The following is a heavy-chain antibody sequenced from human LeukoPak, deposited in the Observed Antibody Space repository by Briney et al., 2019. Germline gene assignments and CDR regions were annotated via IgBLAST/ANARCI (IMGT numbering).Heavy chain of an antibody. CDR1: GGSISSYY. CDR2: IYYSGST. Sequence: SETLSLTCTVSGGSISSYYWSWIRQPPGKGLEWIGYIYYSGSTNYNPSLKSRVTISVDTSKKQFSLKLSSVAAADTAFYYCARYIVSYPHDAFDIWGQGTMVTVSS. J-gene: IGHJ3*02. CDR3: ARYIVSYPHDAFDI. D-gene: IGHD1-26*01. V-gene: IGHV4-59*01.